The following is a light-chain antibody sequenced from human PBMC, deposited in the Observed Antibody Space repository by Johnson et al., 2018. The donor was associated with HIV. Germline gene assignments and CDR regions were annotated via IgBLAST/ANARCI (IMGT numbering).Light chain of an antibody. CDR3: GTWDSSLSAPYV. CDR1: SSNIGDNF. Sequence: QSVLTQPPSVSAAPGQRVTISCSGSSSNIGDNFVSWYQQFPGAAPKLLIFENYKRPSGIPDRFSGSKSGTSATLGITGLQTGDEADYYCGTWDSSLSAPYVFGTGTQVTVL. V-gene: IGLV1-51*02. J-gene: IGLJ1*01. CDR2: ENY.